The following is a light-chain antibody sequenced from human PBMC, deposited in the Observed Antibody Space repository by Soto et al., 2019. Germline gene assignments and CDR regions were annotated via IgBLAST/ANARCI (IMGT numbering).Light chain of an antibody. J-gene: IGKJ3*01. CDR1: QRVLYASNYKNY. Sequence: DIVMTQSPDSLSVSLGARATISCKSSQRVLYASNYKNYLAWYQQKPGQPPKLLIYWASTRESGVPDRFSGSGSGTEFTLTISSLQAEDVAVYYCQQYYSSPLTFGPGTRVDVK. V-gene: IGKV4-1*01. CDR2: WAS. CDR3: QQYYSSPLT.